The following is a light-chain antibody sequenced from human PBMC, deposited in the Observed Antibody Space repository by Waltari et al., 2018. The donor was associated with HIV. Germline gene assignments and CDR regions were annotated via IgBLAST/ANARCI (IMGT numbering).Light chain of an antibody. CDR1: PSVSSNY. J-gene: IGKJ4*01. CDR3: HQYGGLPLT. V-gene: IGKV3-20*01. CDR2: GAS. Sequence: EIVLTQSPGTLSLSPGERPTLSCRASPSVSSNYFAWYQQRPGQAPRLLIYGASFRATGIPDRFSVSGSETDVSLTITRLDPEDFAVYDCHQYGGLPLTFGGGTKVEIK.